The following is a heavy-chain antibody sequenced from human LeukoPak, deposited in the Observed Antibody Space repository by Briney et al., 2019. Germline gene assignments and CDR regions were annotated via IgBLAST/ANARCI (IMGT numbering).Heavy chain of an antibody. J-gene: IGHJ4*02. CDR3: ARPTTVTGFDY. CDR2: INHSGST. D-gene: IGHD4-17*01. CDR1: GGSFSGYY. Sequence: TSETLSLTCAVYGGSFSGYYWSWIRQPPGKGLEWTGEINHSGSTNYNPSLKSRVTISVDTSKNQFSLKLSSVTAADTAVYYCARPTTVTGFDYWGQGTLVTVSS. V-gene: IGHV4-34*01.